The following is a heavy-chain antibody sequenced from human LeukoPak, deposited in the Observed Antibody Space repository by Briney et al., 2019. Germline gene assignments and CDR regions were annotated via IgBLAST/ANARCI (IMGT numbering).Heavy chain of an antibody. CDR1: GFLLSTSGVG. CDR3: AHWESGYFHL. J-gene: IGHJ2*01. D-gene: IGHD1-26*01. V-gene: IGHV2-5*02. CDR2: IYWDDNK. Sequence: SGPTLVKPTQTLTLTCTISGFLLSTSGVGVGWIRQPPGKALKWLALIYWDDNKRYSPSLKNRLTITKDTSKNQVVLKMTNLDPVDTATYYCAHWESGYFHLWGRGTLVTVSS.